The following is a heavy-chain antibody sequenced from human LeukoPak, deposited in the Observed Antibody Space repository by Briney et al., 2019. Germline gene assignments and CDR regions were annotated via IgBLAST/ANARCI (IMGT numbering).Heavy chain of an antibody. V-gene: IGHV3-23*01. J-gene: IGHJ3*02. CDR1: GFTFSSYA. CDR3: TRIVVVPAAKTSAFDI. CDR2: ISGSGGST. D-gene: IGHD2-2*01. Sequence: GGSLRLSCAASGFTFSSYAMSWVRQAPGKGLEWVSAISGSGGSTYYADSVKGRFTISRDNSKNTLYLQMNSLRAEDTAVYYCTRIVVVPAAKTSAFDIWGQGTMVTVSS.